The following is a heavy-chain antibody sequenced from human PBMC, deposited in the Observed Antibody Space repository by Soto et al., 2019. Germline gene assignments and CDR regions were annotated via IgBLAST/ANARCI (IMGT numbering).Heavy chain of an antibody. J-gene: IGHJ4*02. CDR1: GGSISSYY. V-gene: IGHV4-59*01. CDR3: ARRYGASFDY. CDR2: IYYSGST. D-gene: IGHD4-17*01. Sequence: QVQLQESGPGLVKPSETLSLTCTVSGGSISSYYWSWIRQPPGKGLEWIGYIYYSGSTNYNPSLKSRVTISVDTSKTQCSLKLSSVTAADTSVYYCARRYGASFDYWGQGTLVTVSS.